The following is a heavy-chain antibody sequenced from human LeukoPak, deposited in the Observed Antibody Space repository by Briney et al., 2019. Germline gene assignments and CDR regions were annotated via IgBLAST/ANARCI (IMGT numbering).Heavy chain of an antibody. J-gene: IGHJ2*01. D-gene: IGHD3-22*01. V-gene: IGHV4-59*01. CDR3: ARPTYYYDSSGSPHWYFDL. CDR1: GGSISSYY. CDR2: IYYSGST. Sequence: SETLSLTCTVSGGSISSYYWSWIRQPPGKGLEWIGYIYYSGSTNHNPSLKSRVTISVDTSKNQFSLKLSSVTAADTAVYYCARPTYYYDSSGSPHWYFDLWGRGTLVTVSS.